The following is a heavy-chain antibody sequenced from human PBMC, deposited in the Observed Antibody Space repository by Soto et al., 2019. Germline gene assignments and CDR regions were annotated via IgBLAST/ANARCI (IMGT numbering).Heavy chain of an antibody. V-gene: IGHV3-21*06. CDR1: GFTFSRYG. D-gene: IGHD2-2*01. Sequence: GGSLRVSCAASGFTFSRYGMNWLRQAPGKGLEWVASISSSTSYVYYADSVKGRFSTSRDNAKNILYLEMYALRSEDTAVYYCARDPSEGRVGNWFESWGQGNLVTVYS. CDR3: ARDPSEGRVGNWFES. CDR2: ISSSTSYV. J-gene: IGHJ5*01.